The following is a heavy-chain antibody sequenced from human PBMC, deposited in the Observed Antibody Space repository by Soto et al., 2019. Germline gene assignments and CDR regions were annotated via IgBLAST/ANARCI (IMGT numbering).Heavy chain of an antibody. Sequence: GGSLRLSCVASGFTFSSCAMGWVRQAPGKGLEWVSDIIDSGGSTYYADAVKGRFTISRDNSKSTLYLQMNSLRAEDTAVYYSGKGRSYYYYYGVDVWGQGTTVTV. CDR2: IIDSGGST. V-gene: IGHV3-23*01. CDR3: GKGRSYYYYYGVDV. D-gene: IGHD1-26*01. J-gene: IGHJ6*02. CDR1: GFTFSSCA.